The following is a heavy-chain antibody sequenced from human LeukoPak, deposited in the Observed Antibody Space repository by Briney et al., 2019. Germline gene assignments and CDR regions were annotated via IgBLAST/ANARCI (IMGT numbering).Heavy chain of an antibody. D-gene: IGHD3-16*01. V-gene: IGHV3-48*04. Sequence: PGGSLRLSCAASGFTFSSYAMSWVRQAPGKGLEWVSYISSSGSTIYYADSVKGRFTISRDDAKNSLYLQMNSLRAEDTAVYYCARERGGSPFDYWGQGTLVTVSS. CDR3: ARERGGSPFDY. CDR1: GFTFSSYA. J-gene: IGHJ4*02. CDR2: ISSSGSTI.